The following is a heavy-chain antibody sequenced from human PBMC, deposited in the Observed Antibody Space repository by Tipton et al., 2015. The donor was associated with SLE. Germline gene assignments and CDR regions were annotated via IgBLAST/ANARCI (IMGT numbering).Heavy chain of an antibody. V-gene: IGHV4-34*01. CDR3: ASNSGTYYYYYYMDV. D-gene: IGHD1-26*01. J-gene: IGHJ6*03. CDR1: GGSFSGYF. Sequence: GLVKPSETLSLTCAVYGGSFSGYFWTWIRQPPGKGLQWIGDINHSGTTNYIPSLESRVTMSVDTSKNQFSLKLSSVTAADTATYYCASNSGTYYYYYYMDVWGKGTTVTVSS. CDR2: INHSGTT.